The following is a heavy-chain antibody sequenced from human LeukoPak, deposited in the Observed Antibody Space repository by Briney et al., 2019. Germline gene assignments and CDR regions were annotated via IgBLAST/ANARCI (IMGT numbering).Heavy chain of an antibody. V-gene: IGHV3-53*01. CDR1: GFTVSNNY. J-gene: IGHJ6*02. Sequence: GGSLRLSCAASGFTVSNNYMSWVRQAPGKGLEWVSVIYSGGSTYYADSVKGRFTISRDNSKNTLYLQMNSLRAEDTAVYYCARAHYYDSSGSDYYYGMDVWGQGTTVTVSS. D-gene: IGHD3-22*01. CDR2: IYSGGST. CDR3: ARAHYYDSSGSDYYYGMDV.